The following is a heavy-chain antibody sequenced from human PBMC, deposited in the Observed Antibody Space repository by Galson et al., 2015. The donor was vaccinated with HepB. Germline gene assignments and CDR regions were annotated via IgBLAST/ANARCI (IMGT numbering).Heavy chain of an antibody. J-gene: IGHJ2*01. V-gene: IGHV3-30*04. CDR2: ISYTGKYT. Sequence: SLRLSCADSGFSFSYFPMHWVRQAPGKGLEWVAVISYTGKYTNYADFGKGRFTISRDNSKNALYLQMNHLRVEDTALYYCVRSRGERAGSARNWYFDLWGRGTLVTVS. D-gene: IGHD3-10*01. CDR3: VRSRGERAGSARNWYFDL. CDR1: GFSFSYFP.